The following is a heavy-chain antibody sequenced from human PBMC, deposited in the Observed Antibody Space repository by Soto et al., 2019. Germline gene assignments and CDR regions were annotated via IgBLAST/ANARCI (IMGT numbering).Heavy chain of an antibody. CDR2: IYNDGTYS. D-gene: IGHD3-10*01. V-gene: IGHV3-74*01. J-gene: IGHJ4*02. Sequence: GGSLRLSCAASGFTFKMYWMHWVRQSPGKGLVWISRIYNDGTYSDYADSVRGRFTISRDNVNDTLYLQMNNLRAEDSGLYYCTRGPRPISTGTGAYWGQGNQVTGLL. CDR1: GFTFKMYW. CDR3: TRGPRPISTGTGAY.